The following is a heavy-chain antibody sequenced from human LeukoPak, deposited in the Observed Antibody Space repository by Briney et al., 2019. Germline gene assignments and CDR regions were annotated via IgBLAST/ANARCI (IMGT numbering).Heavy chain of an antibody. D-gene: IGHD4-17*01. CDR1: GVSISSSY. CDR2: IYYSGST. CDR3: ARGMTTGPDP. Sequence: KPSETLSLTCTVSGVSISSSYWSWIRQPPGKGLEWIGYIYYSGSTNYNPSLKSRLTISVDTSKNQFSLKLSSVTAADTAVYYCARGMTTGPDPWGQGILVTVSS. J-gene: IGHJ5*02. V-gene: IGHV4-59*08.